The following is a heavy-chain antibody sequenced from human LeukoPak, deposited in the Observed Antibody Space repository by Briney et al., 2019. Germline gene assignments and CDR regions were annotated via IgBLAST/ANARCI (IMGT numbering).Heavy chain of an antibody. D-gene: IGHD6-19*01. CDR1: GFTFSSYA. CDR3: ARVAVGGTRAFDI. J-gene: IGHJ3*02. CDR2: ISGSGGST. Sequence: GGSLRLSCAASGFTFSSYAMSWVRQAPGKGLEWVSAISGSGGSTYYADSVKGRFTISRDNSKNTLYLQMDSLRAEDTAVYYCARVAVGGTRAFDIWGQGTTVTVSS. V-gene: IGHV3-23*01.